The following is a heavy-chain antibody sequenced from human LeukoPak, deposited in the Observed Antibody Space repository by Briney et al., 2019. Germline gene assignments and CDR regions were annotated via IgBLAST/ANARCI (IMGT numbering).Heavy chain of an antibody. J-gene: IGHJ4*02. Sequence: SETLSLTCTVSGGSISSYYWSWIRQPPGKGLEWIGYIYYSGSTNYNPSLKSRVTISVDTSKNQFSLKLSSVTAADTAVYYCARSEGYDFWSGHRDWGQGTLVTVSS. CDR2: IYYSGST. CDR3: ARSEGYDFWSGHRD. D-gene: IGHD3-3*01. CDR1: GGSISSYY. V-gene: IGHV4-59*12.